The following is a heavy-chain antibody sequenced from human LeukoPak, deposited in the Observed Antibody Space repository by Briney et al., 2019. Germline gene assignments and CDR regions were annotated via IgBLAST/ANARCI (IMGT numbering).Heavy chain of an antibody. J-gene: IGHJ4*02. V-gene: IGHV4-30-4*01. CDR2: IYYSGST. CDR1: GGSISSGDYY. Sequence: SETLSLTCTVSGGSISSGDYYWSWIRQPPGKGLEWIGYIYYSGSTYYNPSFKSRVTISVDTSKNQFSLKLSSVTAADTAVYYCASYVAKTKNWYFDYWGQGTLVTVSS. D-gene: IGHD1-1*01. CDR3: ASYVAKTKNWYFDY.